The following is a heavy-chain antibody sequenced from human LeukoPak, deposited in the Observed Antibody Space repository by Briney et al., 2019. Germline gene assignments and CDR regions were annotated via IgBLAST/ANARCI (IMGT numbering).Heavy chain of an antibody. CDR3: ARDRGYSTH. CDR2: ITSSSSTI. CDR1: GFTFSGYT. V-gene: IGHV3-48*02. Sequence: GGSLRLSCVASGFTFSGYTMNWVREAPGKGLEWVSSITSSSSTIYYADSVKGRFTISRDNAKNSLYLQMNSLRDEDTAVYYCARDRGYSTHWGQGTLVTVSS. J-gene: IGHJ4*02. D-gene: IGHD6-13*01.